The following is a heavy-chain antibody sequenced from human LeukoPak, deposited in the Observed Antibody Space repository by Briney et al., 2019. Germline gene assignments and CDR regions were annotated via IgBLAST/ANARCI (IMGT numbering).Heavy chain of an antibody. J-gene: IGHJ4*02. V-gene: IGHV1-69*13. CDR2: IIPIFGTA. CDR3: AREGPYGSGSYGQVDY. D-gene: IGHD3-10*01. CDR1: GGTFSSYA. Sequence: ASVKVSCKASGGTFSSYAISWVRQAPGQGLEWMGGIIPIFGTANYTQKFQGRVTITADESTSTAYMELSSLRSGDTAVYYCAREGPYGSGSYGQVDYWGQGTLVTVSS.